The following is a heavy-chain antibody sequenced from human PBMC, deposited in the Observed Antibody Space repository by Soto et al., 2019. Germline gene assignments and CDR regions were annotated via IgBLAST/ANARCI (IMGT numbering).Heavy chain of an antibody. V-gene: IGHV4-4*02. CDR3: GRASTYSSNVRHLDY. J-gene: IGHJ4*01. CDR2: IYHSGST. CDR1: GGSITYNNW. D-gene: IGHD6-13*01. Sequence: PSETLSLTCAVSGGSITYNNWWSWVRQPPGKGLEWIGEIYHSGSTNYNPSLKSRVTISVDKSNNQFSLKLSSVTAADTAVYYCGRASTYSSNVRHLDYWGQGTLVTVSS.